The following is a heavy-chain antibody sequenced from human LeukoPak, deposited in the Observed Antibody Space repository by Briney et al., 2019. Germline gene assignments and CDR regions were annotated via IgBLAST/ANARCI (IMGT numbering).Heavy chain of an antibody. CDR1: GFTFSIYA. CDR3: ARSRLTDVYDYVWGSYHDY. V-gene: IGHV3-64*01. J-gene: IGHJ4*02. Sequence: RGSLRVSCAAPGFTFSIYAMHWVRQAPREGLEYVSAISSNGGSTYYANSVKGRVTISRDNSKNTLYLQMGTLRAEDMAVYYCARSRLTDVYDYVWGSYHDYWRQPTLVTVS. CDR2: ISSNGGST. D-gene: IGHD3-16*02.